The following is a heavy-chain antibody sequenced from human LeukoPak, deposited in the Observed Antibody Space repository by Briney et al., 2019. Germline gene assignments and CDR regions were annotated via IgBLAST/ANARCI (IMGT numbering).Heavy chain of an antibody. CDR3: TRDHCTGGTCYSYSYFDY. Sequence: PGGSLRLSRTASRLIHDVYSMSCVRHAPTKGREGGGFIRSKAYGGTTEIAASVKGRFTISRDDSKSIASLQMNGLKTEDTAVYYCTRDHCTGGTCYSYSYFDYWGQGTLVTVSS. CDR1: RLIHDVYS. CDR2: IRSKAYGGTT. J-gene: IGHJ4*02. V-gene: IGHV3-49*04. D-gene: IGHD2-15*01.